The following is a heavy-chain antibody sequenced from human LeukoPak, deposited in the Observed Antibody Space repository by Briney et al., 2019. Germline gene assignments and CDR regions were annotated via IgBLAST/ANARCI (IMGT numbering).Heavy chain of an antibody. CDR2: ISSSSSYI. D-gene: IGHD3-16*01. Sequence: GGSLRLSCAASGFTFSSYSMNWVRQAPGKGLEWVSSISSSSSYIYYADSVKGRFTISRDNAKNSLYLQMNSLRAEDAAVYYCARDKGRRSSGGYWGQGTLVTVSS. CDR3: ARDKGRRSSGGY. J-gene: IGHJ4*02. CDR1: GFTFSSYS. V-gene: IGHV3-21*01.